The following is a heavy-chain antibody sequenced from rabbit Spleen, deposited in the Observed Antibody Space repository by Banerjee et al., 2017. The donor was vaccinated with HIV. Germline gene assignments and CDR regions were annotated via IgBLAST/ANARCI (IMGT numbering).Heavy chain of an antibody. CDR2: MNTATGKG. V-gene: IGHV1S45*01. CDR3: ARDTSSSFSSYGMDL. Sequence: QEQLEESGGGLVKPEGSLTLTCKASGFSFSDRDVMCWVRQAPGKGLEWIACMNTATGKGVYASWAKGRFTISKTSSTTVTLQMTRLTGADTATYFCARDTSSSFSSYGMDLWGPGTLVTVS. CDR1: GFSFSDRDV. D-gene: IGHD1-1*01. J-gene: IGHJ6*01.